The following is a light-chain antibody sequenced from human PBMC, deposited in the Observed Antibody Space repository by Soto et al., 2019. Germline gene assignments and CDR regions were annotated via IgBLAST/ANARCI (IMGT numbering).Light chain of an antibody. J-gene: IGLJ1*01. CDR3: SSYATNFI. CDR2: GVS. Sequence: QSALTQPASVSGSPGQSIAISCTGTSSDFDGYNYDSWYQQHPGKAPKLMIYGVSNRPSGVSDPFSGSKSGNTASLTISGLQAEDEADYYCSSYATNFIFGTGTKVTVL. V-gene: IGLV2-14*01. CDR1: SSDFDGYNY.